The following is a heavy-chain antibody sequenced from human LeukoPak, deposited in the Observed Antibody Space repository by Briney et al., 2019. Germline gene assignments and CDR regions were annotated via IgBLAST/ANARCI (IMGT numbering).Heavy chain of an antibody. CDR1: GYTFTSYD. D-gene: IGHD1-26*01. V-gene: IGHV1-8*01. Sequence: GASVKVSCKASGYTFTSYDIIWVRQASGQGLEWMGWMNPNSGHTGYAQKFQGRVTMTRTTSISTAYMELTSLTSEDSAVYYCARSIVGVRERNDYLGQGTLVTVSS. CDR3: ARSIVGVRERNDY. J-gene: IGHJ4*02. CDR2: MNPNSGHT.